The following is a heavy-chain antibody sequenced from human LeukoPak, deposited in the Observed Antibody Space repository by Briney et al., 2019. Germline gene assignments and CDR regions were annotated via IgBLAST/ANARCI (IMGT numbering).Heavy chain of an antibody. D-gene: IGHD3-10*01. CDR1: GYSFTSYW. CDR2: IDPSDSYT. J-gene: IGHJ6*02. CDR3: ASSLSGSGSYFNESYYYYGMDV. Sequence: GESLQISCKGSGYSFTSYWISWVRQMPGKGLEWMGRIDPSDSYTNYSPSFQGHVTISADKSISTAYLQWSSLKASDTAMYYCASSLSGSGSYFNESYYYYGMDVWGQGTTVTVSS. V-gene: IGHV5-10-1*01.